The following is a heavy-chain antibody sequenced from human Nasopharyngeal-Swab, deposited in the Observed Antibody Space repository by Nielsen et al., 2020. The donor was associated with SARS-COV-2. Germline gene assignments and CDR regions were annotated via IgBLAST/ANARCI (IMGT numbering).Heavy chain of an antibody. Sequence: SETLSLTCAVSGGSISSSNWWSWVRQPPGTGLEWIGEIYHSGSTNYNPSLKSRVTISVDKSKNQFSLKLSSVTAADTAVYYCARRMYYYDSSGYSVVRYFDYWGQGTLVTVSS. CDR3: ARRMYYYDSSGYSVVRYFDY. V-gene: IGHV4-4*02. J-gene: IGHJ4*02. CDR2: IYHSGST. D-gene: IGHD3-22*01. CDR1: GGSISSSNW.